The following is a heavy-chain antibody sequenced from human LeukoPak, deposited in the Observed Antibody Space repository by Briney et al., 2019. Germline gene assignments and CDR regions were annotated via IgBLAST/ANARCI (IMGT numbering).Heavy chain of an antibody. Sequence: GGSLTLSCAASGFTFSNYAMTWVRQSPGKGLEWVSIITESGDNSYYADSVKGRFALSRDNSKNTVYLQMNSLRAEDTAVYYCAKKYCSGGNCNPPSFDYWGQGTLVTVSS. CDR2: ITESGDNS. D-gene: IGHD2-15*01. V-gene: IGHV3-23*01. J-gene: IGHJ4*02. CDR1: GFTFSNYA. CDR3: AKKYCSGGNCNPPSFDY.